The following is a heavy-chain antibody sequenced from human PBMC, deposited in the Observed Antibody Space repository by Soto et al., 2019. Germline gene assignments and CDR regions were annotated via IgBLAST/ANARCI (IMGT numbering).Heavy chain of an antibody. CDR2: ISPSNGQT. V-gene: IGHV1-18*01. J-gene: IGHJ4*02. D-gene: IGHD3-3*01. Sequence: GASVKVSCKASGYTFSNFGLSWVRQAPGQGLEWMGWISPSNGQTIYAQNFHGRVTITTDTSTATAHMELRSLISDDTAVYYCARVIMIFGVANLGSYFDYWGQGTRVTVSS. CDR1: GYTFSNFG. CDR3: ARVIMIFGVANLGSYFDY.